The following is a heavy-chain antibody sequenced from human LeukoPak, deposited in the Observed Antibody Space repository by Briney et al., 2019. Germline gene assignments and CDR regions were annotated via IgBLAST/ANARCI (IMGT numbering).Heavy chain of an antibody. V-gene: IGHV4-4*07. CDR1: GGSISGYY. CDR2: IYTSGST. CDR3: ARDLDYTYRWFDP. D-gene: IGHD4-11*01. J-gene: IGHJ5*02. Sequence: PSETLSLTCTVSGGSISGYYWSWIRQPAGKGLEWIGCIYTSGSTNYNPSLKSRVTMSVDTSKNQFSLKLRSVTAADTAVYYCARDLDYTYRWFDPWGQGPLVTVSS.